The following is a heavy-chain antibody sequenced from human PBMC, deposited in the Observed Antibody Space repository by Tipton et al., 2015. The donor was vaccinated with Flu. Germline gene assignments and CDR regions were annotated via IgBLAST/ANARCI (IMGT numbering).Heavy chain of an antibody. CDR1: GFTFSDYF. D-gene: IGHD1-1*01. CDR2: ISKSGSYT. J-gene: IGHJ3*02. CDR3: ARVVATTGKTDAFDI. Sequence: SLRLSCAASGFTFSDYFMSWIRQAPGKGLEWVSYISKSGSYTNYPDSVRGRFTISRDNAKKSLYLQMNSLRAEDTAVYYCARVVATTGKTDAFDIWGQGTMVTVSS. V-gene: IGHV3-11*06.